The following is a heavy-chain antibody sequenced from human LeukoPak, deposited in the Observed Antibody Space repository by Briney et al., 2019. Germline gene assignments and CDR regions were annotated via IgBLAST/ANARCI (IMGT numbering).Heavy chain of an antibody. Sequence: DSVKGRLTISRDNSKNTLYLQMNSLRAEDTAVYYCASIFGDPPYNWFDPWGQGTLVTVSS. D-gene: IGHD3-10*02. CDR3: ASIFGDPPYNWFDP. J-gene: IGHJ5*02. V-gene: IGHV3-53*01.